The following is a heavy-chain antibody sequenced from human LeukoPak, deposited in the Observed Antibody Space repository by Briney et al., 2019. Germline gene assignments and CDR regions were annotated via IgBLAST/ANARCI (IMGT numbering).Heavy chain of an antibody. V-gene: IGHV3-43*02. CDR2: ISGDGGGT. D-gene: IGHD3-10*01. Sequence: TGGSLRLSCAACGFTFDDYAMHWVRQAPGKGLEWVSLISGDGGGTYYADSVKGRFTISRDNSKNSLYLQMNSLRTEDTALYYCAKPLWFGAEIDYWGQGTLVTVSS. CDR3: AKPLWFGAEIDY. J-gene: IGHJ4*02. CDR1: GFTFDDYA.